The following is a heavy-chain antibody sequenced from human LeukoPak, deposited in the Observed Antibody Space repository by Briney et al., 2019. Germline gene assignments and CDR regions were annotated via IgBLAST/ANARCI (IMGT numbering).Heavy chain of an antibody. CDR1: GGSISSYY. V-gene: IGHV4-59*01. CDR3: ASSVVVAATTPAAGFDY. D-gene: IGHD2-15*01. CDR2: IYYSGST. J-gene: IGHJ4*02. Sequence: ETLSLTCTVSGGSISSYYWSWIRQPPGKGLEWIGYIYYSGSTNYNPSLKSRVTISVDTSKNQFSLKLSSVTAADTAVYYCASSVVVAATTPAAGFDYWGQGTLVTVSS.